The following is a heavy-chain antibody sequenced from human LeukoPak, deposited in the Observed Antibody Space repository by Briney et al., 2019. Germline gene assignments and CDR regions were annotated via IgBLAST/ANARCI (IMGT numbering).Heavy chain of an antibody. Sequence: GGSLRLSCAASGFTFSDYYMSWIRQAPGKGLEWVSYISSSGSTIYYADSVKGRFTISRDNAKNSLYLQMNSLRAEDTAVYYCASTPYRSIAVAGTGPYWGQGTLVTVSS. CDR1: GFTFSDYY. V-gene: IGHV3-11*01. CDR2: ISSSGSTI. D-gene: IGHD6-19*01. CDR3: ASTPYRSIAVAGTGPY. J-gene: IGHJ4*02.